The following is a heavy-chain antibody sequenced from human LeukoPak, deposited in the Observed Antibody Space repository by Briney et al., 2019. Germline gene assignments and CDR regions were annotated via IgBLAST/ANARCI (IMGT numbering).Heavy chain of an antibody. Sequence: GEALKISCKGFGYSFTYYWIGWVRQMPGKGLEWMGIIYPGDSGTRYSPSFQGQVTISADKSTSTAYLQWSSLRASDTAMYYCAGCGEMATINSCYFDFWGQGTLVTVSS. CDR2: IYPGDSGT. J-gene: IGHJ4*02. CDR1: GYSFTYYW. CDR3: AGCGEMATINSCYFDF. D-gene: IGHD5-24*01. V-gene: IGHV5-51*01.